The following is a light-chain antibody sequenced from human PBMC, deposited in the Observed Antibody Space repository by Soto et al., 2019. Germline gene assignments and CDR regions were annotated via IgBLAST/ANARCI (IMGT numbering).Light chain of an antibody. V-gene: IGLV3-9*01. CDR2: RDT. Sequence: SYELTQPLSVSVALGQTARITCGGHNIGSKSVHWYQQRPGQAPVLIIYRDTNRPSGIPEPFSGSNSGNTATLTLSRAQVGDEADYFCHAWDSNTVVFGGGTKVTVL. J-gene: IGLJ2*01. CDR3: HAWDSNTVV. CDR1: NIGSKS.